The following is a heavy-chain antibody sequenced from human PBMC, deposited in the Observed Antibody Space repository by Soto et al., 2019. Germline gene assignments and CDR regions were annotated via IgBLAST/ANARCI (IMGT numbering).Heavy chain of an antibody. J-gene: IGHJ4*02. D-gene: IGHD3-10*01. CDR2: ISGGSSVT. CDR1: GFTFSDYA. CDR3: AKVLSKNYYYPFDF. Sequence: PGGSLRLSCTASGFTFSDYAMTWVRQAPGKGLEWVSTISGGSSVTYYGDSVEGRFTISRDNAKKTLFLQLNRLSAEDTATYYCAKVLSKNYYYPFDFWGQGTQVTVSS. V-gene: IGHV3-23*01.